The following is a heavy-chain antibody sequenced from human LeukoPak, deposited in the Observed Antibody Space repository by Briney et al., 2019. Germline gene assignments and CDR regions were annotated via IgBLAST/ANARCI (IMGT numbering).Heavy chain of an antibody. CDR3: ARSGRWERHFDY. V-gene: IGHV4-39*07. CDR2: IYYSERT. D-gene: IGHD1-26*01. J-gene: IGHJ4*02. CDR1: GGSISSSSYY. Sequence: PSETLSLTCTVSGGSISSSSYYWGWIRQPPGKGLEWIGSIYYSERTYYNPSLKSRVTISVDTSKNQFSLKLSSVTAADTAVYYCARSGRWERHFDYWGQGTLVTVSS.